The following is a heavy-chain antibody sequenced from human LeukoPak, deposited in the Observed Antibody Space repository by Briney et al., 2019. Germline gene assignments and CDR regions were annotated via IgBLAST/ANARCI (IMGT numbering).Heavy chain of an antibody. CDR3: ARTPDHWNDDSYFDY. V-gene: IGHV6-1*01. D-gene: IGHD1-1*01. Sequence: SQTLSLTCVMSGDSVSSNSAAWNWIRQSPSRGLEWLGRADYRSKWYTHYAVSVESRITISPDTSRNQFSLHLNSVTPGDTAVYYCARTPDHWNDDSYFDYWGQGTLVTVSS. CDR2: ADYRSKWYT. CDR1: GDSVSSNSAA. J-gene: IGHJ4*02.